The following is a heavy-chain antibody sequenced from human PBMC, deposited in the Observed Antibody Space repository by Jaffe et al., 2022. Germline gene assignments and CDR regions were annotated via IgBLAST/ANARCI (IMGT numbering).Heavy chain of an antibody. Sequence: QVQLVQSGAEVKKPGASVKVSCKASGYTFTGYYMHWVRQAPGQGLEWMGRINPNSGGTNYAQKFQGRVTMTRDTSISTAYMELSRLRSDDTAVYYCARAGGSEGYCSSTSCYGYWGQGTLVTVSS. V-gene: IGHV1-2*06. CDR2: INPNSGGT. D-gene: IGHD2-2*01. J-gene: IGHJ4*02. CDR1: GYTFTGYY. CDR3: ARAGGSEGYCSSTSCYGY.